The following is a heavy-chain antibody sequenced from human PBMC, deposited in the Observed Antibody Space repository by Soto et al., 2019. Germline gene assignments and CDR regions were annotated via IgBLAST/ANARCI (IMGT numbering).Heavy chain of an antibody. CDR1: GGSFSGYS. Sequence: ETLSLTCAVYGGSFSGYSWTWIRQPPGTGLEWIGEINHSGSTNYNPSLKSRVTISVDTSKNQFSLKLTSVTAADTALYYCARDKITGLFDYWGQGTLVTVSS. CDR3: ARDKITGLFDY. V-gene: IGHV4-34*01. D-gene: IGHD2-8*02. J-gene: IGHJ4*02. CDR2: INHSGST.